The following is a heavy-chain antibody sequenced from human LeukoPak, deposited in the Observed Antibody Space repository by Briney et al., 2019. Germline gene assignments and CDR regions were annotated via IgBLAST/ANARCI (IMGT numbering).Heavy chain of an antibody. CDR3: GRNRGEYRAFDI. CDR2: VNSEGSRT. J-gene: IGHJ3*02. CDR1: GFTLSTNY. Sequence: GGSLRLSCAASGFTLSTNYMSWVRQAPGKGLMWVSRVNSEGSRTSYADSVTGRFTISRDNAKNTLSLQMNSLRVEDTAVYYCGRNRGEYRAFDIWGQGAMVTVSS. V-gene: IGHV3-74*01. D-gene: IGHD3-10*01.